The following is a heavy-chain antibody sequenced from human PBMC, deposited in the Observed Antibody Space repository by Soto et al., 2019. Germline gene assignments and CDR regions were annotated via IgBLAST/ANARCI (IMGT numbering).Heavy chain of an antibody. CDR1: GGSFSGYY. D-gene: IGHD6-6*01. CDR3: ARIPGLSIAARPDTDV. V-gene: IGHV4-34*01. Sequence: QVQLQQWCAGLLKPSETLSLTCAVYGGSFSGYYWGWIRQLPVKGLEWIGEINHSGCTNYNPSLQSRVTISVDTSKNQFSLKLSSVTAADTAVYYCARIPGLSIAARPDTDVWGKGTTVTVSS. J-gene: IGHJ6*03. CDR2: INHSGCT.